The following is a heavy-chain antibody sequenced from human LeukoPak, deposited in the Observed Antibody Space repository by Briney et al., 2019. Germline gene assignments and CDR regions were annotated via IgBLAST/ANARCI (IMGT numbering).Heavy chain of an antibody. J-gene: IGHJ5*02. D-gene: IGHD2-15*01. CDR1: GFTFSNQG. CDR2: ISGSGGST. V-gene: IGHV3-23*01. CDR3: AKNPSGGGRFDP. Sequence: GASLRLSCAASGFTFSNQGMSWVRQAPGKGLEWVSSISGSGGSTYYADSVKGRFTISRDNSKNTLYLQMNSLRAEDTAVYYCAKNPSGGGRFDPWGQGTLVTVSS.